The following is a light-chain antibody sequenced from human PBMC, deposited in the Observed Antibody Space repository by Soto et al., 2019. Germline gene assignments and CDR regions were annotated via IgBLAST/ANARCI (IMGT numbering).Light chain of an antibody. CDR1: QSIRTY. J-gene: IGKJ1*01. Sequence: DIQMTQSPSSLSASVRDRVTITCRASQSIRTYLNWYQQKPGKAPKLLMSAVSSLHSGVPSRFIGSGSGTEFTLTISSLQPEDFATYYCQQSYTAPWTFGPGTKVEVK. CDR3: QQSYTAPWT. CDR2: AVS. V-gene: IGKV1-39*01.